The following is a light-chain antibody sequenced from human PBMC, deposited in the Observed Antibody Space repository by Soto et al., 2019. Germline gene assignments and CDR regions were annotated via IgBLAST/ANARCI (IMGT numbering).Light chain of an antibody. CDR2: GAS. CDR1: QSVGNSF. J-gene: IGKJ1*01. CDR3: QQYGNSRA. Sequence: EIVLTQSPGTLSLSPGERATISCRASQSVGNSFLAWYQQKPGQAPRLLIYGASSRATGIPDRFSGSGSGTDFTLTISRLEPEDFAVYYCQQYGNSRAFGQGTKV. V-gene: IGKV3-20*01.